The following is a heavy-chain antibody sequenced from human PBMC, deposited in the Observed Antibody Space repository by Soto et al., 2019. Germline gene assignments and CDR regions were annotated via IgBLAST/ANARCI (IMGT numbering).Heavy chain of an antibody. CDR2: VNHGGST. V-gene: IGHV4-34*01. CDR1: GGSFSDYY. D-gene: IGHD3-3*01. CDR3: AREWWSGSLIGGSL. J-gene: IGHJ4*02. Sequence: QVQLQQWGAGLLKPSETLSLTCPVNGGSFSDYYWTWIHQPPGKGLEWIGEVNHGGSTHYNPSLKSRVSISVDTSKKQFSLNLTFVTAADTAVYYCAREWWSGSLIGGSLGGEGTLVTVSS.